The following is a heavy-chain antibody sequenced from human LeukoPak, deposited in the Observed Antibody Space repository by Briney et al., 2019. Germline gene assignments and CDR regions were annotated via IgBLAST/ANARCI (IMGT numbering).Heavy chain of an antibody. V-gene: IGHV4-30-4*01. CDR1: GGSISSGDFN. CDR3: ARGKWELLVDY. D-gene: IGHD1-26*01. J-gene: IGHJ4*02. CDR2: IYYSGST. Sequence: SETLSLTCTASGGSISSGDFNWIWKPPPPGEDLEWIGYIYYSGSTYYNPSLKSRVTISVDTSKNQFSLKLSSVTAADTAVYYCARGKWELLVDYWGQGTLVTVSS.